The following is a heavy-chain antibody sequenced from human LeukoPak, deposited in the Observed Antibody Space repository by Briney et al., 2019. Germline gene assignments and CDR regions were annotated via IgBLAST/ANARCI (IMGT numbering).Heavy chain of an antibody. CDR2: IWYDGTNI. D-gene: IGHD4-11*01. CDR3: ARDAGGAFGNYVNYFDY. Sequence: GTSLRLSCAASGLILSSYGIHWVRQAPGKGLEWVGVIWYDGTNIYYGDSVKGRFSISSDNSKNTVYLQTDSLRAEDTAVYYCARDAGGAFGNYVNYFDYWGQGTLVTVSS. J-gene: IGHJ4*02. CDR1: GLILSSYG. V-gene: IGHV3-33*01.